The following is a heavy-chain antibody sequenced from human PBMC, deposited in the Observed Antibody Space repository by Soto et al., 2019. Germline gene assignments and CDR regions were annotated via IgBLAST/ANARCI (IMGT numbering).Heavy chain of an antibody. CDR3: SNRSPALDF. V-gene: IGHV1-18*01. D-gene: IGHD3-3*02. Sequence: QVQMVQSGPEVKKPGASVKVSCKTSGYTFTSYGVAWVRQAPGQGLEWMGWISTSKGDTTYAQKFQGRVTLTTDTATSTAYMELRSLRSDDTAVYYCSNRSPALDFGGQGIMVTVSS. CDR2: ISTSKGDT. J-gene: IGHJ4*02. CDR1: GYTFTSYG.